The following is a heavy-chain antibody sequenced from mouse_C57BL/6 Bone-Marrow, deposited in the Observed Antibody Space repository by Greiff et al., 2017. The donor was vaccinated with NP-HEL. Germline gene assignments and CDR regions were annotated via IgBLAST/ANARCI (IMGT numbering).Heavy chain of an antibody. V-gene: IGHV5-12*01. Sequence: EVQLVESGGGLVQPGGSLKLSCAASGFTFSDYYMYWVRQTPEKRLEWVAYISNGGGSTYYPDTVKGRFTISRDNAKNTLYLQMSRLKSEDTAMYYCARVEVTTVVATHWYFDVWGTGTTVTVSS. CDR2: ISNGGGST. CDR1: GFTFSDYY. CDR3: ARVEVTTVVATHWYFDV. J-gene: IGHJ1*03. D-gene: IGHD1-1*01.